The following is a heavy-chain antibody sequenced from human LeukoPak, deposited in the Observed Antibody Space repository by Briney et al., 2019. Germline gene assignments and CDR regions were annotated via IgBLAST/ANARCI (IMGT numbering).Heavy chain of an antibody. J-gene: IGHJ5*02. CDR2: IYYSGST. CDR3: ARDEGIAAAGVNWFDP. V-gene: IGHV4-39*07. Sequence: SETLSLTCTVSGGSISSSSYYWGWIRQPPGKGLEWIGSIYYSGSTYYNPSLKSRVTISVDTSKNQFSLKLSSVTAADTAVYYCARDEGIAAAGVNWFDPWGQGTLVTVSS. CDR1: GGSISSSSYY. D-gene: IGHD6-13*01.